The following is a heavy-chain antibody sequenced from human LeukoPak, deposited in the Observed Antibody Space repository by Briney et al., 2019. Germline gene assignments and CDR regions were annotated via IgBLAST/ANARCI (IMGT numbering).Heavy chain of an antibody. CDR3: ARDPPYYHGSGSSRMPDYFDY. V-gene: IGHV3-48*02. J-gene: IGHJ4*02. CDR1: GFTFSSYS. CDR2: ISSSSSTI. D-gene: IGHD3-10*01. Sequence: GGSLRLSCAASGFTFSSYSMNWVRQAPGKGLEWVSYISSSSSTIYYADSVKGRFTISRDNAKNSLYLQMNSLRDEDTAVYYCARDPPYYHGSGSSRMPDYFDYWGQGTLVTVSS.